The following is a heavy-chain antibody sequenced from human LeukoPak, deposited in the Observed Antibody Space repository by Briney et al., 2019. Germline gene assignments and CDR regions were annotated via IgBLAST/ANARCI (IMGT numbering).Heavy chain of an antibody. J-gene: IGHJ4*02. V-gene: IGHV3-30-3*01. CDR2: ISYDGSNK. CDR1: GFTFSSYA. D-gene: IGHD4-11*01. CDR3: ARDRNFPRDQLDY. Sequence: GGSLRLSCAASGFTFSSYAIHWVRQAPGKGLEWVAVISYDGSNKYYADSVKGRFTISRDKSKNTLYLQMNNLRAEDTALYYCARDRNFPRDQLDYWGQGTLVTVSS.